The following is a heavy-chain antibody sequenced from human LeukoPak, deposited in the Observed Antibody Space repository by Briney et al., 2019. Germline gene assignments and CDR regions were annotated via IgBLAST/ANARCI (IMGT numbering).Heavy chain of an antibody. V-gene: IGHV3-33*01. Sequence: GGSLRLSCAASGFTFSSYGMHWVRQAPGKGLEWVAVIWYDGSNKYYADSVKGRFTISRDNSKDTLYLQMNSLRAEDTAVYYCARDTDVARGLGYWGQGTLVTVPS. CDR2: IWYDGSNK. CDR1: GFTFSSYG. D-gene: IGHD5-12*01. J-gene: IGHJ4*02. CDR3: ARDTDVARGLGY.